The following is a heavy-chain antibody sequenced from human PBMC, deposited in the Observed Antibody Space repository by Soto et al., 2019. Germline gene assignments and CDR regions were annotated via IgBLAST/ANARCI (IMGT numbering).Heavy chain of an antibody. CDR1: GYSFTSYR. CDR3: ARHLEYSSSSWADYYYYGMDV. J-gene: IGHJ6*02. CDR2: IDPSDSYT. Sequence: GESLKISCKGSGYSFTSYRISWVRQMPGKGLEWMGRIDPSDSYTNYSPSFQGHVTISADKSISTAYLQWSSLKASDTAMYYCARHLEYSSSSWADYYYYGMDVWGQGTTVTVSS. D-gene: IGHD6-6*01. V-gene: IGHV5-10-1*01.